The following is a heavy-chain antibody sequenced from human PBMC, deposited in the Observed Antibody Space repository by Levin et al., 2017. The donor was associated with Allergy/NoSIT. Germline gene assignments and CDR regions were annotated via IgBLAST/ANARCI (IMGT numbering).Heavy chain of an antibody. Sequence: LSLPCAASGFTFSDYYMSWIRQAPGKGLEWVSYISSSGSTIYYADSVKGRFTISRDNAKNSLYLQMNSLRAEDTAVYYCARDTESPVRYCSGGSCYSAVYYGMDVWGQGTTVTVSS. CDR2: ISSSGSTI. CDR1: GFTFSDYY. CDR3: ARDTESPVRYCSGGSCYSAVYYGMDV. V-gene: IGHV3-11*01. D-gene: IGHD2-15*01. J-gene: IGHJ6*02.